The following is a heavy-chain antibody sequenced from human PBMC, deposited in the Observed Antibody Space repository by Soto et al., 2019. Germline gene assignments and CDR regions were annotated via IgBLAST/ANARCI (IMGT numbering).Heavy chain of an antibody. CDR2: FSGSGGST. V-gene: IGHV3-23*01. CDR3: ASGYDSSYFDY. J-gene: IGHJ4*02. D-gene: IGHD5-12*01. Sequence: GGFLRLSCAASGFTFSSYAMSWVRQAPGKGLEWVSGFSGSGGSTYYADSVKGRFTISRDNSKNTLYLQMNSLRAEDTAVYYCASGYDSSYFDYWGQGTLVTVSS. CDR1: GFTFSSYA.